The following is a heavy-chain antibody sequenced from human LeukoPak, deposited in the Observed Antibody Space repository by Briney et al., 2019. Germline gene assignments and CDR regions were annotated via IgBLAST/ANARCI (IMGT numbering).Heavy chain of an antibody. CDR3: ARDGLDYGDYDFEY. D-gene: IGHD4-17*01. CDR1: DGSISSSSYY. J-gene: IGHJ4*02. CDR2: IYYSGST. V-gene: IGHV4-39*07. Sequence: PSETLSLTCTVSDGSISSSSYYWGWIRQPPGKGLEWIGSIYYSGSTYYNPSLKSRVSISMDTSKNQFSLKLNSVTAADTAVYYCARDGLDYGDYDFEYWGQGALVTVSS.